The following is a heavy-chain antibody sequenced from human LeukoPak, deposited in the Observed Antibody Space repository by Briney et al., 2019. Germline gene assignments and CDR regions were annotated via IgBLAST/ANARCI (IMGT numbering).Heavy chain of an antibody. CDR1: GGSISSYY. Sequence: SEALSLTCTVSGGSISSYYWSWIRQPAGKGLEWIGRIYTSGSTNYNPSPKSRVTMSVDTSKNQFSLKLSSVTAADTAVYYCARDGDSSGHDDFDIWGQGTMVTVSS. CDR3: ARDGDSSGHDDFDI. CDR2: IYTSGST. V-gene: IGHV4-4*07. D-gene: IGHD3-22*01. J-gene: IGHJ3*02.